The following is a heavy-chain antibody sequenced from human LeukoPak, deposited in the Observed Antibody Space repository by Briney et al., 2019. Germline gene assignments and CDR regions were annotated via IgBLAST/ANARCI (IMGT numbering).Heavy chain of an antibody. CDR2: IYGGGNI. Sequence: GSLRLSCAASGFTFDDYAMHWVRQAPGKGLEWVSVIYGGGNIYYADSVKGRFTISRDNSKNTLYLQMNSLRAEDTAVYYCARGAGYNYPYYFDYWGQGTLVAVSS. CDR1: GFTFDDYA. D-gene: IGHD5-24*01. V-gene: IGHV3-53*01. CDR3: ARGAGYNYPYYFDY. J-gene: IGHJ4*02.